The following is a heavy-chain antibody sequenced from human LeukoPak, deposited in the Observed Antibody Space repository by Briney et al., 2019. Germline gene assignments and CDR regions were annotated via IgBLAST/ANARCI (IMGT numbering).Heavy chain of an antibody. CDR3: ANHLACGSTSCPPFDD. CDR1: GFSFNSYG. Sequence: PGRSLRLSCAASGFSFNSYGMHWVRQAPGKGLEWVAVIWYDGSNKYYADSVKGRFTISRDNSKNTLYLQMNSLRAEDTAVYYCANHLACGSTSCPPFDDWGQGTLVTVSS. D-gene: IGHD2-2*01. V-gene: IGHV3-33*06. J-gene: IGHJ4*02. CDR2: IWYDGSNK.